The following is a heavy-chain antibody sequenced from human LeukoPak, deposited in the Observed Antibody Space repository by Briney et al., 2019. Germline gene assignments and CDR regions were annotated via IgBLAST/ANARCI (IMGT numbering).Heavy chain of an antibody. Sequence: SETLSLTCSVSGGSISSSSYYWGWIRQPPGKGLEWIATIYSRGTTYYNPSPGSPVPISADTSQNQVSLKVDSVTAADTAVYFCARQSSSERYPRYFVRWGQGTLVTVCS. CDR2: IYSRGTT. CDR3: ARQSSSERYPRYFVR. J-gene: IGHJ4*02. CDR1: GGSISSSSYY. V-gene: IGHV4-39*01. D-gene: IGHD1-1*01.